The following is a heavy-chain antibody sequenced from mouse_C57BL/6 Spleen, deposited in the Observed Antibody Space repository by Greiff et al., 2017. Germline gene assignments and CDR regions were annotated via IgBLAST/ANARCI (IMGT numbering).Heavy chain of an antibody. D-gene: IGHD2-1*01. Sequence: VQLQQPGAELVRPGSSVKLSCKASGYTFTSYWMHWVKQRPIQGLEWIGNIDPSDSETHYNQKFKDKATLTVDKSSSTAYMQLSSLTSEDSAVYYCARAGHGNYGGDYWGQGTSVTVSS. V-gene: IGHV1-52*01. CDR1: GYTFTSYW. J-gene: IGHJ4*01. CDR2: IDPSDSET. CDR3: ARAGHGNYGGDY.